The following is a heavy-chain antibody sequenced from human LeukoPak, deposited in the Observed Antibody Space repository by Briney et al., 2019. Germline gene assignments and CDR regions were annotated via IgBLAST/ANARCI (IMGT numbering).Heavy chain of an antibody. CDR1: GYSFTSYW. CDR2: IYPGDSDT. J-gene: IGHJ4*02. Sequence: GESLKISCKGSGYSFTSYWIGWVRQMPGKGLEWMGIIYPGDSDTRYSPSFQGQVTISADKSISTAYLQWSSLKASDTAMYYCARHGFYSSGWYLFAWGPYYFDYWGQGTLVTVSS. V-gene: IGHV5-51*01. CDR3: ARHGFYSSGWYLFAWGPYYFDY. D-gene: IGHD6-19*01.